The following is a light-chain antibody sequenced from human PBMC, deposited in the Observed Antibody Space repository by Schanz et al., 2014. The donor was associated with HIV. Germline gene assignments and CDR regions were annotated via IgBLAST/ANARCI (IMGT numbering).Light chain of an antibody. V-gene: IGLV2-23*02. CDR1: SSDVGSYNL. CDR2: EVS. CDR3: CSYAGSYTSLYV. J-gene: IGLJ1*01. Sequence: QSVLTQPASVSGSPGQSITISCTGTSSDVGSYNLVSWYQQHPGKAPKLMIYEVSKRPSGVPDRFSGSKSGNTASLTISGLQAEDEADYYCCSYAGSYTSLYVFGTGTKLTVL.